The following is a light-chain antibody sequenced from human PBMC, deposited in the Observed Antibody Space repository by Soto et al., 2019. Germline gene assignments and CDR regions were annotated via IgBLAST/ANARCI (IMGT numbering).Light chain of an antibody. Sequence: EIVLTQSPGTLSLSPGEIATLSFSASQSVSSSYLAWYQQKPGQAPRLLIFGVSSRATGIPDRFSGSGSGTDFTLTISSLQPDDFATYYCQQYNSYWTFGQGTKVDIK. CDR1: QSVSSSY. V-gene: IGKV3-20*01. CDR3: QQYNSYWT. J-gene: IGKJ1*01. CDR2: GVS.